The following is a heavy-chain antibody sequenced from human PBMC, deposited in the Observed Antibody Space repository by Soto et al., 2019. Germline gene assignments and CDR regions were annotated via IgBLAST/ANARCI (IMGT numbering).Heavy chain of an antibody. CDR2: ISASGGNT. CDR1: GFTFSTYV. CDR3: AKGDCSGGNCYTKDNWFDP. Sequence: EVQLLESGGGLVQPGGSLRLSCAASGFTFSTYVMNWVRQAPGKGLEWVSAISASGGNTYSADSVKGRFTISRDNSKNTLYLQMNSLRAEDTAVYYCAKGDCSGGNCYTKDNWFDPWGQGALVTVSS. D-gene: IGHD2-15*01. J-gene: IGHJ5*02. V-gene: IGHV3-23*01.